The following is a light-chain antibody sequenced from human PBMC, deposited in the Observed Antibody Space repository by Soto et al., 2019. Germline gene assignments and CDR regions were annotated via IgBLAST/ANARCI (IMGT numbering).Light chain of an antibody. CDR1: SSDVGGYNY. CDR3: CSYAGNSLWV. Sequence: QSALTQPRSVSGSPGQSVTISCTGTSSDVGGYNYVSWYQQHPGKAPKLVIYDVSKRPSGVPDRFSGCKSGNTASLTISGLQAEDEADYYCCSYAGNSLWVFGGGTKVTVL. J-gene: IGLJ3*02. V-gene: IGLV2-11*01. CDR2: DVS.